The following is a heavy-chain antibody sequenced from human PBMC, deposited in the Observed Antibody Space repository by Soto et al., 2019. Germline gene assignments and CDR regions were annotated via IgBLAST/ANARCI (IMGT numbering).Heavy chain of an antibody. CDR2: ISSIGVAT. V-gene: IGHV3-48*03. J-gene: IGHJ4*02. Sequence: GGSLRLSCAASGFTFSIHEMNWVRQAPVNGLEWVSYISSIGVATYYADSVKGRFTISRDNAKNSLFLQMNSLTAGDTALYYCAKTETFNGYYNAFDYWGQGTRVIVSS. CDR3: AKTETFNGYYNAFDY. CDR1: GFTFSIHE. D-gene: IGHD3-9*01.